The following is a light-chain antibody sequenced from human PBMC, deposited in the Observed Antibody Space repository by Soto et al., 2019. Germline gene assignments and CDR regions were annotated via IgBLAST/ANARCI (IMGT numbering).Light chain of an antibody. CDR1: SSDVGGYNY. Sequence: SVLTQPASVSGSPGQSITISCTGTSSDVGGYNYVSWYQQHPGKAPKVMIYDVSNRPSGVSNRFSGSKSGNTASLTISGLQAEDEADYYCSSYTSSSTPVVFGGGT. CDR2: DVS. J-gene: IGLJ2*01. CDR3: SSYTSSSTPVV. V-gene: IGLV2-14*01.